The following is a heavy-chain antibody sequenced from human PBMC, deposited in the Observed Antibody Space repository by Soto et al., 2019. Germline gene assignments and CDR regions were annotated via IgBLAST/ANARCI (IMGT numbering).Heavy chain of an antibody. D-gene: IGHD6-13*01. CDR2: IYYSGST. V-gene: IGHV4-61*01. J-gene: IGHJ4*02. CDR1: GGSVSSGSYY. Sequence: SETLSLTCTVSGGSVSSGSYYWSWIRQPPGKGLEWIGYIYYSGSTNYNPSLKSRVTISVDTSKNQFSLKLSSVTAADTAVYYCARELAAAGTTVDYWGQGTLVTVSS. CDR3: ARELAAAGTTVDY.